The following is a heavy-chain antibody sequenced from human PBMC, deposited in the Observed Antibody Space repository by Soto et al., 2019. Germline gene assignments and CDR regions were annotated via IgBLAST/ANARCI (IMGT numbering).Heavy chain of an antibody. Sequence: GGSLRLSCAASGFTFSSYGMHWVRQAPGKGLEWVAVISYDGSNKYYADSVKGRFTISRDNSKNTLYLQMNSLRAEDTAVYYCAKDPRSSYGDLINYFDYWGQGTLVTVSS. CDR1: GFTFSSYG. CDR3: AKDPRSSYGDLINYFDY. D-gene: IGHD4-17*01. J-gene: IGHJ4*02. V-gene: IGHV3-30*18. CDR2: ISYDGSNK.